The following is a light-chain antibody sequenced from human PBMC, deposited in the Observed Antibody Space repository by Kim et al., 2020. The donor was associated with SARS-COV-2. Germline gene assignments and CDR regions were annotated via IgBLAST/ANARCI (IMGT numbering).Light chain of an antibody. CDR3: QQRANWPLYT. V-gene: IGKV3-11*01. Sequence: EIVLTQSPATLSLSPGERVTLSCRASQSVGRDFAWYQHKPGQPPRLLIYSASKRATGIPPRFSGSGSGTDFTLTISSLEPEDFAVYYCQQRANWPLYTFGQGTKLEIK. J-gene: IGKJ2*01. CDR2: SAS. CDR1: QSVGRD.